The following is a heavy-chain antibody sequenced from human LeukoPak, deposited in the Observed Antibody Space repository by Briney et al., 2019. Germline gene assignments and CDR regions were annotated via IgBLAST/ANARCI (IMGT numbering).Heavy chain of an antibody. V-gene: IGHV3-30*04. J-gene: IGHJ3*02. Sequence: GGSLRLSCAASGFTFSSYAMHWVRQVPGKGLEWVAVISYDGSNKYYADSVKGRLTISRDNSKNTLYVQMNRQRAEDTAVYYCAREGNYDIFAWLWARYYRPQPNDAFDIWGQGTMVTGSS. D-gene: IGHD3-9*01. CDR1: GFTFSSYA. CDR3: AREGNYDIFAWLWARYYRPQPNDAFDI. CDR2: ISYDGSNK.